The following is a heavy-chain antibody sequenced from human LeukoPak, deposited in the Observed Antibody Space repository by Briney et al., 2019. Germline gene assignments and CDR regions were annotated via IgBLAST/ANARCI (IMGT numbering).Heavy chain of an antibody. Sequence: PSQTLSLTCSVSGGSISRTNYYWGWIRQPPGRGLECIGTIYYSGSTSYNPSLKSRVTISVDTSKNQFPLYLTSVTAADTAVYYCARLPGIAVAATHYYYGMDVWGQGTTVTVSS. CDR2: IYYSGST. CDR3: ARLPGIAVAATHYYYGMDV. V-gene: IGHV4-39*01. CDR1: GGSISRTNYY. D-gene: IGHD6-19*01. J-gene: IGHJ6*02.